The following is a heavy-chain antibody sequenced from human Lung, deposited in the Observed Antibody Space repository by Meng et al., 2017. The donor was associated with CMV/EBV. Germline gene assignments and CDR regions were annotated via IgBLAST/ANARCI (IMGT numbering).Heavy chain of an antibody. CDR3: VTAVAAAGYGWFDP. Sequence: SETLSLTCSVSGDSMSRGNHYWSWIRQHPGKGLEWIGHIYFTGSTYYNPSLRSRVTMSMDTSKNQFSLGLRSVTASDTALYYCVTAVAAAGYGWFDPWGQGSLVTVSS. V-gene: IGHV4-31*03. CDR1: GDSMSRGNHY. CDR2: IYFTGST. D-gene: IGHD6-13*01. J-gene: IGHJ5*02.